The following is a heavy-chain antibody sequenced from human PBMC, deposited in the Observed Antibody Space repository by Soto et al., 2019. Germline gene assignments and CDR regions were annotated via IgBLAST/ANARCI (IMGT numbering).Heavy chain of an antibody. CDR2: IGTRGDI. D-gene: IGHD2-21*02. Sequence: GGSLRLSCAGSGFTFSRYSMNWVRQAPGKGPEWVASIGTRGDIYYAESVKGRLTISRDNAKNSLSLEMDSLRVEDTGVYYCAREETAWPLAYGLDVWGQGTTVTVSS. CDR3: AREETAWPLAYGLDV. J-gene: IGHJ6*02. CDR1: GFTFSRYS. V-gene: IGHV3-21*01.